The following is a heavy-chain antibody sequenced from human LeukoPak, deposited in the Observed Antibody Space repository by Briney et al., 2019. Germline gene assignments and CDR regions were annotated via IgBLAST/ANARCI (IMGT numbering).Heavy chain of an antibody. CDR2: INPNSGGT. CDR1: GYTFTGYY. J-gene: IGHJ5*02. D-gene: IGHD3-22*01. V-gene: IGHV1-2*02. Sequence: ASVKVSCKASGYTFTGYYMHWVRQAPGQGLEWMGWINPNSGGTNYAQKFQGRVTITRDTSISTAYMELSRLRSDDTAVYYCARDFTYYYYDSSGYPGWFDPWGQGTLVTVSS. CDR3: ARDFTYYYYDSSGYPGWFDP.